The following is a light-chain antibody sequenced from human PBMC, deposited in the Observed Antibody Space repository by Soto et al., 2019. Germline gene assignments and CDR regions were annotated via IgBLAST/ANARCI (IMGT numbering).Light chain of an antibody. J-gene: IGKJ4*01. CDR2: DAS. CDR1: QSVTTY. V-gene: IGKV3-11*01. Sequence: EIVLTQSPATLSLSPGERATLSCRASQSVTTYLAWYQQKPGQAPRLLIYDASSRATGIPARFSGRGSGTDFTLTISSLEPEDFAFYYCLQRSNWPPLLSISGGTKVEIK. CDR3: LQRSNWPPLLS.